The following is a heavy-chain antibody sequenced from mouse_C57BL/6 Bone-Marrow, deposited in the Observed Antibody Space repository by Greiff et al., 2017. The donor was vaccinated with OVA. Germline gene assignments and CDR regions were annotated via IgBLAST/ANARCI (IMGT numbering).Heavy chain of an antibody. CDR2: IDPETGGT. D-gene: IGHD2-3*01. CDR3: TRELGGYYWYYAMDY. J-gene: IGHJ4*01. CDR1: GYTFTDYE. Sequence: VQVVESGAELVRPGASVTLSCKASGYTFTDYEMHWVKQTPVHGLEWIGAIDPETGGTAYNQKFKGKAILTADKSSSTAYMELRSLTSEDSAVYYCTRELGGYYWYYAMDYWGQGTSVTVSS. V-gene: IGHV1-15*01.